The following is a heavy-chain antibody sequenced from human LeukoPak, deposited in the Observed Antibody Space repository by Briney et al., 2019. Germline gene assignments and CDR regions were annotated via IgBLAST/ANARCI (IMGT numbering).Heavy chain of an antibody. D-gene: IGHD6-13*01. CDR1: GYSISSGYY. V-gene: IGHV4-38-2*02. CDR2: IHHSGST. J-gene: IGHJ1*01. Sequence: SETLSLTCIVSGYSISSGYYWGRIRQPPGKGLEWIGNIHHSGSTYYNPSLKSRVTISVDTSKNQLSLKLSSVTAADTAVYYCARVAAGIGFFQHWGQGTLVTVSS. CDR3: ARVAAGIGFFQH.